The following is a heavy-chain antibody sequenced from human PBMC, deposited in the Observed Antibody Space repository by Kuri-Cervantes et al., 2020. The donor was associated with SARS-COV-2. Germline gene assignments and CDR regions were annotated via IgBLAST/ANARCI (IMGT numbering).Heavy chain of an antibody. V-gene: IGHV1-46*01. CDR2: INPSGGST. Sequence: ASVKVSCKASGYTFTSYYMHWVRQAPGQGLEWMGIINPSGGSTSHAQKFQGRVTMTRDTSTSTVYMELSSLRSEDTAVYYCARDGIAVAAAGYYYGMDVWGQGTTVTVSS. CDR1: GYTFTSYY. CDR3: ARDGIAVAAAGYYYGMDV. J-gene: IGHJ6*02. D-gene: IGHD6-19*01.